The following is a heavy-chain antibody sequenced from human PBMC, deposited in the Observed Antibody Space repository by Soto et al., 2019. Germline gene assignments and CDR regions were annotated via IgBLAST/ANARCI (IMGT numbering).Heavy chain of an antibody. D-gene: IGHD2-2*01. Sequence: SETLSLTCSVSGGSISSYYWSWIRQPPGKGLEWIGYIYYSGSTNYNPSLKSRVTISVDTSKNQFSLKLSSVTAADTAVYYCARGLIPASSRYYYYYYMEVWGKGTTVTVSS. CDR1: GGSISSYY. V-gene: IGHV4-59*01. CDR3: ARGLIPASSRYYYYYYMEV. CDR2: IYYSGST. J-gene: IGHJ6*03.